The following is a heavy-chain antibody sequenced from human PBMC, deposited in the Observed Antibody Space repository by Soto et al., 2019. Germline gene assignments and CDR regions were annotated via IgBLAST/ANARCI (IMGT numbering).Heavy chain of an antibody. CDR3: APDKSGAGRVGVQF. Sequence: QVQLVQSGAEVKKPGASLRVSCETSGGTSTIYTITWVRQAPGQGLQWMGRIVPTLRITNYAQEFQGRLTITAYSSTSTAHIVLTSLSSEDTAFYYCAPDKSGAGRVGVQFWGQGSLVTVSS. J-gene: IGHJ4*02. CDR1: GGTSTIYT. V-gene: IGHV1-69*02. CDR2: IVPTLRIT. D-gene: IGHD1-26*01.